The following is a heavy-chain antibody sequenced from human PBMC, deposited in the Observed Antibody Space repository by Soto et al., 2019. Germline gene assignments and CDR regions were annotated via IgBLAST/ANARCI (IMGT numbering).Heavy chain of an antibody. CDR2: ISSSSSDT. V-gene: IGHV3-11*05. J-gene: IGHJ5*02. Sequence: QVQLVESGGGLVKPGGSLRLSCAASGFTFSDYYMSWIRQAPGKGLERVSYISSSSSDTNYADSVKGRFTISSDNAKNSLSLQMNSLRAGDRVVYYWARAHGSGSYTFVAWGQGTLVTVSS. CDR3: ARAHGSGSYTFVA. CDR1: GFTFSDYY. D-gene: IGHD3-10*01.